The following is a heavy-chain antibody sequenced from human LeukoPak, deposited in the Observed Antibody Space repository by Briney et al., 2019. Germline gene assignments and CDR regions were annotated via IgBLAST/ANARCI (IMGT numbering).Heavy chain of an antibody. D-gene: IGHD4-17*01. Sequence: QPGGSLRLSCAASGFTFNSYAMSWVRQAPGKGLEWVSAISGSGGSTYYADSMRGRFTISRDNSKNTLYLQMNSLRAEDTAVYYCAKTPGYTTVTSHDYWGQGTPVTVSP. CDR1: GFTFNSYA. CDR3: AKTPGYTTVTSHDY. CDR2: ISGSGGST. J-gene: IGHJ4*02. V-gene: IGHV3-23*01.